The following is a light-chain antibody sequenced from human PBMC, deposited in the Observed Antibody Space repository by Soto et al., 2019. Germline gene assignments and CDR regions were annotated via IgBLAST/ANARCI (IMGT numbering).Light chain of an antibody. V-gene: IGLV2-14*01. CDR2: EVS. Sequence: QSALTQPASVSGSPGQSITISCTGTSSDVGGYNYVSWYQQHPGKAPKLMIYEVSNRPSGVSNRFSGSKSGNTASLTISGLQAEDEADYHCSSYTSGSTWVFGGGTKLTVL. CDR3: SSYTSGSTWV. J-gene: IGLJ3*02. CDR1: SSDVGGYNY.